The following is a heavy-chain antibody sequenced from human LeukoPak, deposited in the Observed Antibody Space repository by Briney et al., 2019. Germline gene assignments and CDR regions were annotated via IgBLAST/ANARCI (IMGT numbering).Heavy chain of an antibody. J-gene: IGHJ4*02. CDR1: GGSISSYY. Sequence: SETLSLTCTLSGGSISSYYWGWVRHPPGQGLEWIGEISLSGYTGFNPSLRSRVTMSLDESKNHLSLNLAAVTAADTAVYYCSRESGPFSPFGHWGQGILVTVTS. V-gene: IGHV4-59*12. CDR2: ISLSGYT. D-gene: IGHD2-15*01. CDR3: SRESGPFSPFGH.